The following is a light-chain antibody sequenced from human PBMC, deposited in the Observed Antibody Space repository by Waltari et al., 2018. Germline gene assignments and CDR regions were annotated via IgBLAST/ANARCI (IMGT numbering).Light chain of an antibody. V-gene: IGLV2-14*01. J-gene: IGLJ1*01. CDR2: EVS. Sequence: QSALTQPASVSGSPGPSNTISCSGTDSDVGAYDFVPWYQQHPGKAPHLIIYEVSNRPSGISNRFSASKSGNTASLTISGLQAEDEADYYCSSYTTSSAPGVFGTGTRVTVL. CDR1: DSDVGAYDF. CDR3: SSYTTSSAPGV.